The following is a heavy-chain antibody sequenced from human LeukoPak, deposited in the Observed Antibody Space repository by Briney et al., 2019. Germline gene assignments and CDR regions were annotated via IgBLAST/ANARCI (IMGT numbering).Heavy chain of an antibody. D-gene: IGHD3-22*01. V-gene: IGHV3-9*01. J-gene: IGHJ2*01. Sequence: HSGGSLRLSCAASGFTFDDYAMHWVRHAPGKGLEWVSGINRNSGSIGYADSVKGRLTISRDNAKNSLYLQMNSLRAEDTALYYCARDFRITRIVAVDYWYFDLWGRGTLVTVSS. CDR2: INRNSGSI. CDR1: GFTFDDYA. CDR3: ARDFRITRIVAVDYWYFDL.